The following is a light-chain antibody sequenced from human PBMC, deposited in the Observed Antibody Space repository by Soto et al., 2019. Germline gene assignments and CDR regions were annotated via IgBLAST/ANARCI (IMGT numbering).Light chain of an antibody. CDR2: DVS. CDR1: SSDVGGYNY. Sequence: QSALTQPRPVSGSPGQSVTISCTGTSSDVGGYNYVSWYQQHPGTVPKLMIYDVSNRPSGVPDRFSGSKSGTSASLAITGLQAEDEADYYCQSYDSSLSGYVFGTGTKLTVL. CDR3: QSYDSSLSGYV. V-gene: IGLV2-11*01. J-gene: IGLJ1*01.